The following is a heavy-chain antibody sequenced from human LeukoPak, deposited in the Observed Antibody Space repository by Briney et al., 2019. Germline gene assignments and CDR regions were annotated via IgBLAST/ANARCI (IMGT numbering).Heavy chain of an antibody. CDR1: GYTFTSYG. J-gene: IGHJ4*02. V-gene: IGHV1-2*02. CDR2: INPNSGGT. D-gene: IGHD5-24*01. Sequence: ASVKVSCKASGYTFTSYGISWVRQAPGQGLEWMGWINPNSGGTNYAQKFQGRVTMTRDTSISTAYMELSRLRSDDTAVYYCARLERRRDYWGQGTLVTVSS. CDR3: ARLERRRDY.